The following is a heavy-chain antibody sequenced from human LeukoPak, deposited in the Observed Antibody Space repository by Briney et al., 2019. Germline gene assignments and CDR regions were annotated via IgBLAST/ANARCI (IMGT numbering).Heavy chain of an antibody. Sequence: GASVKVSCKASGYTFTSYGISWVRQAPGQGLEWMGWISAYNGNTNYAQKLQGRVTVTTDTSTSTAYMELRSLRSDDTAVYYCARVNIVVVPAATNWFDPWGQGTLVTVSS. V-gene: IGHV1-18*01. CDR2: ISAYNGNT. CDR3: ARVNIVVVPAATNWFDP. CDR1: GYTFTSYG. J-gene: IGHJ5*02. D-gene: IGHD2-2*01.